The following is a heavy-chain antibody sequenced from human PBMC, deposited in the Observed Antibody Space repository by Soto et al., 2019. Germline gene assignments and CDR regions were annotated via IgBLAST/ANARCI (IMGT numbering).Heavy chain of an antibody. V-gene: IGHV3-48*01. CDR3: AKSVRYCSSSVCPPDY. D-gene: IGHD2-2*01. CDR1: GFTFSSHG. J-gene: IGHJ4*02. Sequence: GGSLRLSCAASGFTFSSHGMNWVRQAPGKGLEWISYISSGGGTIYYADSVKGRFTISRDNAQNSLSLQMNSLRAEETAMYYCAKSVRYCSSSVCPPDYWGQGTLVTVSS. CDR2: ISSGGGTI.